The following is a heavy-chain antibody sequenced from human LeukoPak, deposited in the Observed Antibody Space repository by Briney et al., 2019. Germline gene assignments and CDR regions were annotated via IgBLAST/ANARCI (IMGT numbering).Heavy chain of an antibody. CDR2: ISYDGNNK. CDR3: AKVIDSTGSAFDI. J-gene: IGHJ3*02. CDR1: GFTFSSYG. Sequence: GGSLRLSCAASGFTFSSYGMHWVRQAPGKGLEWVAVISYDGNNKYYGDSVKGRFTISRDNSKNTLYLQMNSLRVEDTAVYYCAKVIDSTGSAFDIWGQGTMVTVSS. D-gene: IGHD6-25*01. V-gene: IGHV3-30*18.